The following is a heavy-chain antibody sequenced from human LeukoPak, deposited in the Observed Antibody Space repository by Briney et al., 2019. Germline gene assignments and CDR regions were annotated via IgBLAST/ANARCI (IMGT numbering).Heavy chain of an antibody. J-gene: IGHJ4*02. CDR2: IYHSGST. D-gene: IGHD4-17*01. CDR3: ARADGDYVFFDY. CDR1: GGSISSSNW. V-gene: IGHV4-4*02. Sequence: SETLSLTCAVSGGSISSSNWWSWVRQPPGKGLEWIGEIYHSGSTNYNPSLKSRVTISVDRSKNQFSLKLSSVTAADTAVYYCARADGDYVFFDYWGQGTLVTVSS.